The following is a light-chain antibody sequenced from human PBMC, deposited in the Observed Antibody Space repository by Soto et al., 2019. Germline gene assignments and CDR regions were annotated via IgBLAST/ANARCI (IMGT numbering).Light chain of an antibody. J-gene: IGKJ4*02. CDR1: QSVTTK. Sequence: VLTQSPATLSSSPGERATLSCRASQSVTTKLAWYQQKPGQAPRLLIYSSSIRATGIPARFSRSGSRTDFTLTISSLEAEDFVFYFCQHRSNVHLTFGGGTKVEI. CDR3: QHRSNVHLT. V-gene: IGKV3-11*01. CDR2: SSS.